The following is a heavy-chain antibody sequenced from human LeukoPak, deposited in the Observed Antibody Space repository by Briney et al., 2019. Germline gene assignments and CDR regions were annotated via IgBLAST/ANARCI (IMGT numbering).Heavy chain of an antibody. CDR2: IDWDDDK. CDR3: ARSLLITPGYFDY. Sequence: SGPTRENHTQTLTLTCTFSGFSLGTSGMCVSWIRQPPGKALEWLALIDWDDDKYYSTSLKTRLTISKDTSKNQVFLTMTNMDPVDTATYYCARSLLITPGYFDYWGQGTLVTVS. V-gene: IGHV2-70*01. CDR1: GFSLGTSGMC. J-gene: IGHJ4*02. D-gene: IGHD2-8*01.